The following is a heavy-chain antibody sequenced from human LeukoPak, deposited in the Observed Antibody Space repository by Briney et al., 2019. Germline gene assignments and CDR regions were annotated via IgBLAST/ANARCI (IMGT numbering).Heavy chain of an antibody. D-gene: IGHD1-1*01. Sequence: SGGSLRLSCAASGFTFSDYYMNWVRQAPGKGLEWLSSISSRGSYLHYADSVRGRFTISRDNAKNSLYLQMSSLRPEDTAMYYCAGNWNLGGLDVWGQGTTVTVSS. CDR2: ISSRGSYL. J-gene: IGHJ6*02. CDR1: GFTFSDYY. CDR3: AGNWNLGGLDV. V-gene: IGHV3-21*01.